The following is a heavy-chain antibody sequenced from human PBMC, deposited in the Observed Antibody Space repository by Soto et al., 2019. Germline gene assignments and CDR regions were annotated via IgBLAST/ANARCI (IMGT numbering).Heavy chain of an antibody. Sequence: GGSLRLSCAASGFTFSSYGMHWVRQAPGKGLEWVAVISYDGSNKYYADSVKGRFTISRDNSKNTLYLQMNSLRAEDTAVYYCAKAPTGPRTIFGVVIPYYYYMDVWGKGTTVTVPS. V-gene: IGHV3-30*18. CDR1: GFTFSSYG. CDR2: ISYDGSNK. CDR3: AKAPTGPRTIFGVVIPYYYYMDV. D-gene: IGHD3-3*01. J-gene: IGHJ6*03.